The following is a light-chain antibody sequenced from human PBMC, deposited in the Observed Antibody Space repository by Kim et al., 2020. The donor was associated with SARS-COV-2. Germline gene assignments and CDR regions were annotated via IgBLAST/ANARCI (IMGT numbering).Light chain of an antibody. Sequence: LAPGNRATLACRARQNVNIYLAWYQQKPGQAPRLLIYGASNRATGIPARFSGSGSGTDFALTISSLEAEDSAVYYCQQRITGPWTFGQGTKVDIK. CDR3: QQRITGPWT. CDR2: GAS. V-gene: IGKV3-11*01. J-gene: IGKJ1*01. CDR1: QNVNIY.